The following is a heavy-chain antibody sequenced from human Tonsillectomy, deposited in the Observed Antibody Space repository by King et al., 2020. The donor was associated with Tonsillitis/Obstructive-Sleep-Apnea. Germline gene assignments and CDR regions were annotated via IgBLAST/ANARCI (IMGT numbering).Heavy chain of an antibody. V-gene: IGHV1-24*01. CDR3: ASVAGIVGSTPWAGVDYFVY. D-gene: IGHD1-26*01. CDR1: GYTLTELS. CDR2: FDPEQGET. Sequence: QLVQSGAEVKKPGASVRVSCKVSGYTLTELSIHWMRQAPGKGLEWMGGFDPEQGETIYAQNFQGRVIMTEDRSSGTAYMELSRLRSDDTAIFYCASVAGIVGSTPWAGVDYFVYWGQGSLVTVSS. J-gene: IGHJ4*02.